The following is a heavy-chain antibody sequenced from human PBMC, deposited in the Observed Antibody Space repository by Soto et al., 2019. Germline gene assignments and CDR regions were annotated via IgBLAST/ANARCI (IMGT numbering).Heavy chain of an antibody. V-gene: IGHV3-30*02. CDR2: VRFDAINK. CDR1: GFAFSSYG. J-gene: IGHJ4*02. CDR3: AKLPNCGGDCDFDY. D-gene: IGHD2-21*02. Sequence: QVQLVESGGGVVQPGGSLRLSCATSGFAFSSYGMHWVRQAPGKGLEWVAVVRFDAINKYYADSVKGRFTISRDNSKSMVYLQINSLRPDDTAVYYCAKLPNCGGDCDFDYWVQGTLVTVSS.